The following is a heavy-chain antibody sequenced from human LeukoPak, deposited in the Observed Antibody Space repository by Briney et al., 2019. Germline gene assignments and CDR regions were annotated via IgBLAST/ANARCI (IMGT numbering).Heavy chain of an antibody. J-gene: IGHJ4*02. Sequence: GGSLRLSCAASGFTFSSYSMNWVRQASGKGLEWIGRIRSKANSYATAYAASVKGRFTISRDDSKNTAYRQMNSLKTEDTAVYYCTSGYWGQGTLVTVSS. CDR1: GFTFSSYS. CDR3: TSGY. CDR2: IRSKANSYAT. V-gene: IGHV3-73*01.